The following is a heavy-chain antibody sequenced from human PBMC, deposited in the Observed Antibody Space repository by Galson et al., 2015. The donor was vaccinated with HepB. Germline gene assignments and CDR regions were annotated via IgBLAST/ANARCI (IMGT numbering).Heavy chain of an antibody. CDR1: GGSISSGGYY. CDR3: ARTYYYDNSVYYPGVFGC. CDR2: IYYSGST. V-gene: IGHV4-61*08. Sequence: ETLSLTCTVSGGSISSGGYYWSWIRQHPGKGLEWIGYIYYSGSTNYNPSLKSRVTISVDTSKNQFSLKLSSVTAADTAVYYCARTYYYDNSVYYPGVFGCWGQGTLVTVSS. D-gene: IGHD3-22*01. J-gene: IGHJ4*02.